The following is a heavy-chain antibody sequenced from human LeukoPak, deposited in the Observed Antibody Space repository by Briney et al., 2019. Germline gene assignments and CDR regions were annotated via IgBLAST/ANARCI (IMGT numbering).Heavy chain of an antibody. D-gene: IGHD6-19*01. J-gene: IGHJ6*03. CDR2: IYYSGST. V-gene: IGHV4-39*01. Sequence: AETLSLTCTVSGGSISSSSYYWGWIRQPPGKGLEWIGSIYYSGSTYYNPSLKSRVTISVDTSKNQFSLKLSSVTAADTAVYYCARHSSGWSYYMDVWGKGTTVTISS. CDR1: GGSISSSSYY. CDR3: ARHSSGWSYYMDV.